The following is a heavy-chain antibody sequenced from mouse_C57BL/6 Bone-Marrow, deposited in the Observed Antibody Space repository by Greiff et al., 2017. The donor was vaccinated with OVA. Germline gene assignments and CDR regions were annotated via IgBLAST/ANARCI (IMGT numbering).Heavy chain of an antibody. Sequence: DVKLVESEGGLVQPGSSMKLSCTASGFTFSDYYMAWVRQVPEKGLEWVANINYDGSSTYYLDSLKSRFIISRDNAKNILYLQMSSLKSEDTATYYCARILPYFDYWGQGTTLTVSS. D-gene: IGHD1-1*01. CDR1: GFTFSDYY. J-gene: IGHJ2*01. CDR2: INYDGSST. CDR3: ARILPYFDY. V-gene: IGHV5-16*01.